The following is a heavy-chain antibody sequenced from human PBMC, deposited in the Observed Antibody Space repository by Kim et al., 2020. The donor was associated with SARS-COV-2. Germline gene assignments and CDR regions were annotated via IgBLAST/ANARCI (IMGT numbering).Heavy chain of an antibody. V-gene: IGHV3-73*01. J-gene: IGHJ3*01. D-gene: IGHD1-1*01. CDR1: GFTFSNSA. Sequence: GGSLRLSCGASGFTFSNSAMHWVRRASGKGLEWVGRIKSKINGYATGYSATVKGRFTISRDDSKNTPYLQMNSLKTEDTAVYYCTRVPGKTLGGWGAFDVWGLGTTVAVSS. CDR3: TRVPGKTLGGWGAFDV. CDR2: IKSKINGYAT.